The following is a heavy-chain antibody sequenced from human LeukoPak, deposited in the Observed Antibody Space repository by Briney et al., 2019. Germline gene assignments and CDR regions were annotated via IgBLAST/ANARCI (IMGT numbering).Heavy chain of an antibody. CDR1: GGSISSNNYY. J-gene: IGHJ3*02. CDR3: ARGYIVATTPDAFDI. CDR2: IYHSGST. D-gene: IGHD5-12*01. V-gene: IGHV4-39*07. Sequence: PSETLSLTCTVSGGSISSNNYYWGWIRQPPGKGLEWIGSIYHSGSTYYNPSLKSRVTISVDTSKNQFSLKLSSVTAADTAVYYCARGYIVATTPDAFDIWGQGTMVTVSS.